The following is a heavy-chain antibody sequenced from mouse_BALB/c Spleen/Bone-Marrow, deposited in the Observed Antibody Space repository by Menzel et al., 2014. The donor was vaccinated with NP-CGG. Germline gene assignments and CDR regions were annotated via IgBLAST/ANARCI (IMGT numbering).Heavy chain of an antibody. J-gene: IGHJ4*01. CDR1: GFDFSRYW. CDR3: ARLLTLRAMDY. Sequence: DVKLQESGGGLVQPGGSLNLSCAASGFDFSRYWMSWARQAPGKGQEWIGEINPGSSTINYTPSLKDKFIISRDNAKNTLYLQMSKVRSEDTALYYCARLLTLRAMDYWGQGNLSHRLL. V-gene: IGHV4-2*02. CDR2: INPGSSTI.